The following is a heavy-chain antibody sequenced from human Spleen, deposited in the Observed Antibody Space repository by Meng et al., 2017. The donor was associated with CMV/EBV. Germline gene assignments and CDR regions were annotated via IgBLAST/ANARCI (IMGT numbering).Heavy chain of an antibody. CDR3: AGYCSGGSCYAWEFDY. CDR1: GYSFTGYY. CDR2: INPSTGAT. D-gene: IGHD2-15*01. V-gene: IGHV1-2*02. J-gene: IGHJ4*02. Sequence: GYSFTGYYIRWVRQAPGQGLEWMGWINPSTGATNVAQKFQGRVTMATDTSISTAYMELTRLTSDDTAVYYCAGYCSGGSCYAWEFDYWGQGTLVTVSS.